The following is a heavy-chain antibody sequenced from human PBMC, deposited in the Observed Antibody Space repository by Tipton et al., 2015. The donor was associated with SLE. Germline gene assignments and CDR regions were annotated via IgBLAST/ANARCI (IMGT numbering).Heavy chain of an antibody. V-gene: IGHV4-34*10. CDR3: ATSGGAGCHF. Sequence: TLSLTCAVYGGSFSGYSWNWIRQPPGKGLEWIGGVNHDRDTIYNPSLRTRLAMSVDTPNNQFSLRLSSVTAADTALYFCATSGGAGCHFWGQGSLVTVSS. J-gene: IGHJ4*02. CDR1: GGSFSGYS. D-gene: IGHD2-15*01. CDR2: VNHDRDT.